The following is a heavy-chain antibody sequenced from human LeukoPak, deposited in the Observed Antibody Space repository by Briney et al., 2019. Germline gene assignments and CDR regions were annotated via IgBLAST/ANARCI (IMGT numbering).Heavy chain of an antibody. D-gene: IGHD6-19*01. V-gene: IGHV4-59*08. Sequence: SSETLSLTCTVSGGSMSTNYWNWIRQSPGKGLEWIGYIYYSGSTYYNPSLKSRVTISVDTSKNQFSLKLSSVTAADTAVYYCARYTPASYSSGEFDPWGQGTLVTVSS. CDR1: GGSMSTNY. CDR2: IYYSGST. J-gene: IGHJ5*02. CDR3: ARYTPASYSSGEFDP.